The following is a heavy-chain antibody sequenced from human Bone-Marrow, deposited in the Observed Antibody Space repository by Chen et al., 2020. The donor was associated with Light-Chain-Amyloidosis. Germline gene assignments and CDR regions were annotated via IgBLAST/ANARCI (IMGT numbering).Heavy chain of an antibody. Sequence: EVQLVESGGGLVQPGRSLRLSCAASGFTFDDYAMPWVRQAPGKGLEWVSGISWNSGSIGYADSVKGRFTISRDNAKNSLYLQMNSLRAEDTALYYCAKAIVPAAIGYFDYWGQGTLVTVSS. CDR2: ISWNSGSI. D-gene: IGHD2-2*02. CDR3: AKAIVPAAIGYFDY. CDR1: GFTFDDYA. V-gene: IGHV3-9*01. J-gene: IGHJ4*02.